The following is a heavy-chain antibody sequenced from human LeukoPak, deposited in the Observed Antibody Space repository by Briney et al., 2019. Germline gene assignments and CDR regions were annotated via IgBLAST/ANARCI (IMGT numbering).Heavy chain of an antibody. J-gene: IGHJ4*02. CDR2: ISYDGSNK. Sequence: GGSLRLSCAASGFTFSSYGMHWVRQAPGKGLEWVAVISYDGSNKYYADSVKGRFTISRDNSKNTLYLQMNSLRSDDTAVYYCARDLFSGEQQPGLEYWGQGTLVTVSS. D-gene: IGHD6-13*01. CDR1: GFTFSSYG. V-gene: IGHV3-30*03. CDR3: ARDLFSGEQQPGLEY.